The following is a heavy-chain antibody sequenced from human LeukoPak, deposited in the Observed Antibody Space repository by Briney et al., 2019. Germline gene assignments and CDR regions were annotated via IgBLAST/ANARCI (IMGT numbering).Heavy chain of an antibody. CDR3: ARDEGYSYALDY. CDR1: GFTFSSYA. CDR2: ISSSSSYI. D-gene: IGHD5-18*01. Sequence: GGSLRLSCAASGFTFSSYAMSWVRQAPGKGLEWVSSISSSSSYIYYADSVKGRFTISRDNAKNSLYLQMNSLRAEDTAVYYCARDEGYSYALDYWGQGTLVTVSS. J-gene: IGHJ4*02. V-gene: IGHV3-21*01.